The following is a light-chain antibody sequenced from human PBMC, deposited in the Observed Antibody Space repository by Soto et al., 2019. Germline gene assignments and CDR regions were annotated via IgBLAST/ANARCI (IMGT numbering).Light chain of an antibody. Sequence: DIQMTQSPSTLTASVGDRVTITGRASKSVSHWLAWYQQKPGKAPKALIYDASTLETGVPSRFSGSGSGTDFTLTISSLQPDDFATYYCQQYNSYQYTFGQGTKLEMK. CDR1: KSVSHW. CDR3: QQYNSYQYT. CDR2: DAS. J-gene: IGKJ2*01. V-gene: IGKV1-5*01.